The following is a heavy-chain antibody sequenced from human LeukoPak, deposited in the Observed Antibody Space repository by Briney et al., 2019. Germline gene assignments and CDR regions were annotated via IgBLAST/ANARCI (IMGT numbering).Heavy chain of an antibody. D-gene: IGHD3-10*01. V-gene: IGHV4-30-4*07. Sequence: TSETLSPTCAVSGGSISSGGYSWSWIRQPRGKGLEWIGYIYYSGSTYYNPSLKSRVTISVDTSKNQLSLKLSSVTAADTAVYYCARESNYYGSGTGWFDPWGQGTLVTVSS. CDR2: IYYSGST. CDR3: ARESNYYGSGTGWFDP. J-gene: IGHJ5*02. CDR1: GGSISSGGYS.